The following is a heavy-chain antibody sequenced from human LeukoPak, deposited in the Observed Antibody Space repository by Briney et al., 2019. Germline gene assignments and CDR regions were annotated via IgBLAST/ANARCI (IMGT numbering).Heavy chain of an antibody. CDR3: ARGRRTRYYYYMDV. J-gene: IGHJ6*03. CDR2: INHSGST. CDR1: GYSISSGYY. D-gene: IGHD2-15*01. V-gene: IGHV4-38-2*02. Sequence: SETLSLTCSVSGYSISSGYYWSWIRQPPGKGLEWIGEINHSGSTNYNPSLKSRVTISVDTSKNQFSLKLSSVTAADTAVYYCARGRRTRYYYYMDVWGKGTTVTVSS.